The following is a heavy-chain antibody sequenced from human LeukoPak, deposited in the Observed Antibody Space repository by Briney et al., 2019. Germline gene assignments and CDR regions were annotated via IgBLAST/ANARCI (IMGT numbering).Heavy chain of an antibody. CDR3: AKDHCSSTSCYSAY. CDR1: GFTFSSYG. V-gene: IGHV3-30*18. D-gene: IGHD2-2*01. J-gene: IGHJ4*02. CDR2: ISYDGSNK. Sequence: PGGSLRLSCAASGFTFSSYGMHWVRQAPGKGLEWVAVISYDGSNKYYADSVKGRFTISRDNSKNTLYLQMNSLRAEGTAVYYCAKDHCSSTSCYSAYWGQGTLVTVSS.